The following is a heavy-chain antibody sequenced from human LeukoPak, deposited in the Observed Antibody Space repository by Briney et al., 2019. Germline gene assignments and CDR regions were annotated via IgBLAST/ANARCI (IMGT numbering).Heavy chain of an antibody. CDR1: GGSISSYY. D-gene: IGHD1-26*01. Sequence: PSETLSLTCTVSGGSISSYYWSWLRQPPGKGLEWIGHIYHSGSTNYNPSLKSRVTISADTSKNQFSLNLSSVTAADTAVYHCARHTTYRDYFDYWGQGTLVTVSS. CDR3: ARHTTYRDYFDY. J-gene: IGHJ4*02. V-gene: IGHV4-59*08. CDR2: IYHSGST.